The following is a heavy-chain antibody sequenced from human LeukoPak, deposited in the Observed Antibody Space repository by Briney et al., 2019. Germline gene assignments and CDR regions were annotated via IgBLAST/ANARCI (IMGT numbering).Heavy chain of an antibody. D-gene: IGHD3-3*01. Sequence: ASVKVSCKASGGTFSSCAISWVRQAPGQGLEWMGGIIPIFGTANYAQKFQGRVTITTDDSTSTAYMELSSLRSEDTAVYYCATLTPWSGDDGGDLDYWGQGTLVTVSS. J-gene: IGHJ4*02. V-gene: IGHV1-69*05. CDR3: ATLTPWSGDDGGDLDY. CDR1: GGTFSSCA. CDR2: IIPIFGTA.